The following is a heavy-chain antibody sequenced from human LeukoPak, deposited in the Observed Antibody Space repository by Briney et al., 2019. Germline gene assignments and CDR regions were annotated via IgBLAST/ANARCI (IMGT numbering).Heavy chain of an antibody. J-gene: IGHJ5*02. CDR1: GFTFADYA. CDR3: AKDLRSTSSFGNWFDP. CDR2: ISWNSGSI. D-gene: IGHD2-2*01. Sequence: GGSLRLSCAASGFTFADYAMHWVRQAPGKGLEWVSGISWNSGSIGYADSVKGRFTISRDNAKNSLYLQMNSLRAEDTALYYCAKDLRSTSSFGNWFDPWGQGTLVTVSS. V-gene: IGHV3-9*01.